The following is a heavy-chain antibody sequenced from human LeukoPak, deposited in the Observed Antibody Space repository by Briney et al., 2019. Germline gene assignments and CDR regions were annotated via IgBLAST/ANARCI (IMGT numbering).Heavy chain of an antibody. D-gene: IGHD3-10*01. CDR2: IYYNGNT. CDR3: ARSGDLGGGFDY. CDR1: GNSISRAGYY. J-gene: IGHJ4*02. Sequence: SETLSLTCTVSGNSISRAGYYWNLIRQHPGKGLEWIGYIYYNGNTFYNPSLESRMTMSLDTSKSQFSLKLSSVTAADTAVYYCARSGDLGGGFDYWGQGTLVTVSS. V-gene: IGHV4-31*03.